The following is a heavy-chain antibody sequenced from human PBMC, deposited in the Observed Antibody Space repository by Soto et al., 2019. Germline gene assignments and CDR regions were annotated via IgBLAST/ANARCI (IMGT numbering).Heavy chain of an antibody. J-gene: IGHJ6*02. D-gene: IGHD3-22*01. CDR3: ARDTYYYDSSGYLSFNVYYYYGMDV. V-gene: IGHV3-30-3*01. CDR2: ISYDGSNK. CDR1: GFTFSSYA. Sequence: GGSLRLSCAASGFTFSSYAMHWVRQAPGKGLEWVAVISYDGSNKYYADSVKGRFTISRDNSKNTLYLQMNSLRAEDTAVYYCARDTYYYDSSGYLSFNVYYYYGMDVWGQGTTVTV.